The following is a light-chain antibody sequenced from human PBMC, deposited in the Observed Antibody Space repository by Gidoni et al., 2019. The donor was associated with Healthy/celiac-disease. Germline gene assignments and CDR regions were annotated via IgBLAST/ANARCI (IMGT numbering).Light chain of an antibody. Sequence: QSVLTQPPSVSGAPGQRVTISCTGSSSNIGAGHDVHWYQQLPGAAPKVLIYGNSNRPSGVPDRFSGSKSGTSASLAITGLQAEDEADYYCQSYDSSLSGSVFGGGTQLTVL. V-gene: IGLV1-40*01. CDR2: GNS. J-gene: IGLJ7*01. CDR3: QSYDSSLSGSV. CDR1: SSNIGAGHD.